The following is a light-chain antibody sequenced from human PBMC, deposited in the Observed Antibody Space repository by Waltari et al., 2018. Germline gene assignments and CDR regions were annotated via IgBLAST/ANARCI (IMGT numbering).Light chain of an antibody. Sequence: QSALPQPASVSGSPGQSTTISCTGTSSDVGGFNYFSRNQQHPAKPPKLIIFDISNRPSGVSSRISGSKSGNTASLTISGRQAQDEADYYCSSYISSDTLELFGGGTSLTVL. J-gene: IGLJ2*01. CDR2: DIS. CDR3: SSYISSDTLEL. V-gene: IGLV2-14*03. CDR1: SSDVGGFNY.